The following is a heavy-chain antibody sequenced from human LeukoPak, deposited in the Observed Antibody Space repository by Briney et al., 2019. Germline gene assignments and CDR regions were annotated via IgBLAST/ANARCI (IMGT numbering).Heavy chain of an antibody. J-gene: IGHJ4*02. CDR1: GFTFSSNS. Sequence: HPGGSLRLSCAASGFTFSSNSMGWVRQAPGKGLEWVSAINYSGNNTYYADSVKGRFTISRDNSKNTLYLQMHSLRAEDTAIYYCAKVYCSGGNCYSDFDYWGQGTLVTVAS. CDR2: INYSGNNT. D-gene: IGHD2-15*01. V-gene: IGHV3-23*05. CDR3: AKVYCSGGNCYSDFDY.